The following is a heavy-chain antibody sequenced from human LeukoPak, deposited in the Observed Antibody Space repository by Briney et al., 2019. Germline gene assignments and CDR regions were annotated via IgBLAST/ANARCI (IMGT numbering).Heavy chain of an antibody. CDR1: GGSFSGYY. J-gene: IGHJ4*02. CDR2: INHSGST. CDR3: ARASARDSSGHVFDY. D-gene: IGHD3-22*01. V-gene: IGHV4-34*01. Sequence: SETLSLTGAVYGGSFSGYYWSWIRQPPEKGLEWIGEINHSGSTNYNPSLKSRVTISVDTSKNQFSLKLSSVTAADTAVYYCARASARDSSGHVFDYWGQGTLVTVSS.